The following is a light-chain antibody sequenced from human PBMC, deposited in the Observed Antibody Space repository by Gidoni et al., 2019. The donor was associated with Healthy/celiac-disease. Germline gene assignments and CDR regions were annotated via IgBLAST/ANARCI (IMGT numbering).Light chain of an antibody. CDR2: AAS. V-gene: IGKV1-9*01. J-gene: IGKJ3*01. CDR3: QQLNSYPFT. CDR1: QGISSY. Sequence: IQLTQSPSSLSASVGDRVTITCRASQGISSYLAWYQQKPGQAPKLLIYAASTLQSGVPSRFSGSGSGTDFTLTISSLQPEDFATYYCQQLNSYPFTFXPXTKVDIK.